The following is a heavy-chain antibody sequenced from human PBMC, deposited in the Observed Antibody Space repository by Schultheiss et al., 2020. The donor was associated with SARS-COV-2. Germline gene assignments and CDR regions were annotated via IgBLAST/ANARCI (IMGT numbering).Heavy chain of an antibody. D-gene: IGHD6-13*01. J-gene: IGHJ4*02. Sequence: GGSLRLSCAASGFNFWNYGMHWVRQAPGKGLEWVAVISYDGSNKYYADSVRGRFTISRDNSKNRLNLQMNSLRPEDTAVYYCAKPGGSWYVQYFDDWGQGTLVTVSS. V-gene: IGHV3-30*18. CDR3: AKPGGSWYVQYFDD. CDR2: ISYDGSNK. CDR1: GFNFWNYG.